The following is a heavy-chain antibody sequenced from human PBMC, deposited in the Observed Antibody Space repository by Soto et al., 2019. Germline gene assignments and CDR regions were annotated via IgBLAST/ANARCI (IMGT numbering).Heavy chain of an antibody. J-gene: IGHJ6*02. CDR2: INPSGGST. D-gene: IGHD3-10*01. CDR1: GYTFTSYY. Sequence: QVQLVQSGAEVKKPGASVKVSCKASGYTFTSYYMHWVRQAPGQGLEWMGIINPSGGSTSYAQKFQGRVTMTRDTSTSTVYMELSSLRYEDTAVCYCARDRGGYYYGMDVWGQGTTVTVSS. CDR3: ARDRGGYYYGMDV. V-gene: IGHV1-46*03.